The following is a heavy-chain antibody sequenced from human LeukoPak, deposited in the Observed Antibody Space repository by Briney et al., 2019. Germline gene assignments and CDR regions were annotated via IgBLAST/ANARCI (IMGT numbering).Heavy chain of an antibody. CDR3: GKYNSVPRTQLLGDY. Sequence: GGSLRLSCEASGFTFSADAMGWVRQAAGKGLEWVSGVCASGRCTFYAPSVRGRFTISRTNYNNMLFLQMNSLRAEDTALYYCGKYNSVPRTQLLGDYWGQGTLVTVSS. V-gene: IGHV3-23*01. CDR2: VCASGRCT. D-gene: IGHD1-20*01. J-gene: IGHJ4*02. CDR1: GFTFSADA.